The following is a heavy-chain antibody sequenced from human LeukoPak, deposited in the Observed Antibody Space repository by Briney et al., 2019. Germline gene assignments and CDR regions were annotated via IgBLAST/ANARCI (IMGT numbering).Heavy chain of an antibody. CDR3: ARDTALDY. D-gene: IGHD4-17*01. CDR2: VYFSGNT. J-gene: IGHJ4*02. Sequence: SETLSLTCTVSDGSIGSNSYYWGWIRQPPGKGLEWIGSVYFSGNTYYNPSLKSRVTISVDTSKNQFSLKLSSVTAADTAMYYCARDTALDYWGQGTLVTVSS. V-gene: IGHV4-39*07. CDR1: DGSIGSNSYY.